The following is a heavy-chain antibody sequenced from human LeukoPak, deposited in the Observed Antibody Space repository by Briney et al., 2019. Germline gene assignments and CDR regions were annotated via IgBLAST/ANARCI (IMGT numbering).Heavy chain of an antibody. V-gene: IGHV4-4*07. Sequence: KPSETLSLTCIVSGGSIGGYFWSWIRQPAGKRLEWIGRIHTSGSTNYNPSLKSRVTISVDTSKNQFSLKLSSVTAADTAVYYSARGVYIAAAQYGYWGQGTLVTVSS. CDR1: GGSIGGYF. D-gene: IGHD6-13*01. CDR2: IHTSGST. J-gene: IGHJ4*02. CDR3: ARGVYIAAAQYGY.